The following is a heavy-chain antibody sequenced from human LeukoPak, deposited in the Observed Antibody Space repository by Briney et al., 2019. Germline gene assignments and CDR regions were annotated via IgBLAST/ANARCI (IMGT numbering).Heavy chain of an antibody. CDR1: GYTFTGYY. D-gene: IGHD3-10*01. Sequence: ASVKVSCKASGYTFTGYYMHWVRQAPGQGLEWTGWINPNSGGTNYAQKFQGRVTMTRDTSISTAYMELSRLRSDDTAVYYCATIFSMVRGVTFDYWGQGTLVTVSS. J-gene: IGHJ4*02. CDR3: ATIFSMVRGVTFDY. CDR2: INPNSGGT. V-gene: IGHV1-2*02.